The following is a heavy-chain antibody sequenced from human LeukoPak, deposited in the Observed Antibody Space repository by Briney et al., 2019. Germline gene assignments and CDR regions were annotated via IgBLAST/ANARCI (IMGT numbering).Heavy chain of an antibody. CDR1: GYSFTSYW. V-gene: IGHV5-51*01. CDR2: IYPGDSDT. J-gene: IGHJ4*02. Sequence: GESLKISCKGSGYSFTSYWIGWVRQMPGKGLEWMEIIYPGDSDTRYSPSFQGQVTISADKSISTAYLQWSSLKASDTAMYYCARHIGLNYYDFWRGYQGYWGQGTLVTVSS. CDR3: ARHIGLNYYDFWRGYQGY. D-gene: IGHD3-3*01.